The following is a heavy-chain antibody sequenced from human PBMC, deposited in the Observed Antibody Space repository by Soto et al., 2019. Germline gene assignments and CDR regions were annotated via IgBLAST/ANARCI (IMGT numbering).Heavy chain of an antibody. CDR3: SNCEVNVGGVHGLYYYYGMDV. D-gene: IGHD3-16*01. V-gene: IGHV4-59*01. Sequence: PSETLSLTCTVSGGSISSYYWSWIRQPPGKGLEWIGYIYYSGSTNYNPSLKSRVTISVDTSKNQFSLKLSSVTAADTAVYYCSNCEVNVGGVHGLYYYYGMDVWGKGTTVTVSS. J-gene: IGHJ6*04. CDR2: IYYSGST. CDR1: GGSISSYY.